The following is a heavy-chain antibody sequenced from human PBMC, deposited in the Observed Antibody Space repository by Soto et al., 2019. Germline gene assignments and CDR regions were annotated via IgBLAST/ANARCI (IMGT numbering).Heavy chain of an antibody. CDR3: FRGGVTSRTFDY. CDR1: GYIIKNYW. D-gene: IGHD3-16*01. CDR2: IFPDDSDT. V-gene: IGHV5-51*01. Sequence: GESLKISCKASGYIIKNYWIGWVRQMPGQGLEWKGIIFPDDSDTRYSPSLQGHVTISVDKSISTAYVQWSSLKASDSAIYYCFRGGVTSRTFDYWGQGTLVTVSS. J-gene: IGHJ4*02.